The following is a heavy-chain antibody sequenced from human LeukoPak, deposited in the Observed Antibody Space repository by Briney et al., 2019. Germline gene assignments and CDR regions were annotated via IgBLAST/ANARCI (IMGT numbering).Heavy chain of an antibody. CDR1: GFTFSGSA. V-gene: IGHV3-23*01. Sequence: GGSLRLSCAASGFTFSGSAMSWVRQAPGKGLEWVSAISNNGGYTYYADSVQGRFTISRDNSKSTLCLQMNSLRAEDTAVYYCARDSSHYLGSSDYWGQGTLVTVSS. CDR2: ISNNGGYT. J-gene: IGHJ4*02. D-gene: IGHD6-6*01. CDR3: ARDSSHYLGSSDY.